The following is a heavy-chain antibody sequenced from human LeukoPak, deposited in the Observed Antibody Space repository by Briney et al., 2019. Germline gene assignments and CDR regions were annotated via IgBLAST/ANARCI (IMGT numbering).Heavy chain of an antibody. V-gene: IGHV3-23*01. CDR1: GFTFSSYA. CDR3: AKNGPYYDSGGPYYFDY. D-gene: IGHD3-22*01. Sequence: TGGSLRLSCAASGFTFSSYAMSWVRQAPGKGLEWVSAISGSGGSTYYADSVKGRFTISRDNSKNTLYLQMNSLRAEDTAVYYCAKNGPYYDSGGPYYFDYWGQGTLVTVSS. CDR2: ISGSGGST. J-gene: IGHJ4*02.